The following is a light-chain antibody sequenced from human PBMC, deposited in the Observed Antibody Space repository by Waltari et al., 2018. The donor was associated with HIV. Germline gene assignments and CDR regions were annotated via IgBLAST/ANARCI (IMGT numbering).Light chain of an antibody. Sequence: QSVLTQPPSVSATPGQKVTISCSGSSSNIGYNYVFWYQQLPGTAPKLLIYDNMKRPSGIPDRFSGSKSGTSATLGITGLQTGDEADYYCATWDSGLSAVVFGGGTKLTVL. J-gene: IGLJ2*01. V-gene: IGLV1-51*01. CDR2: DNM. CDR3: ATWDSGLSAVV. CDR1: SSNIGYNY.